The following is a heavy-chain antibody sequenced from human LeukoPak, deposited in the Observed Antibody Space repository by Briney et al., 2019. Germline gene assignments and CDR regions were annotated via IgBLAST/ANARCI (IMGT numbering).Heavy chain of an antibody. Sequence: GGSLRLSCAASGFTFSSYGMHWVRQAPGKGLEWVAFIRYDGSNKYYADSVKGRFTISRDNSKNTLYLQMNSLRAEDTAVYYCAILDYSICYYMDVWGKGTTVTISS. CDR2: IRYDGSNK. J-gene: IGHJ6*03. CDR1: GFTFSSYG. V-gene: IGHV3-30*02. CDR3: AILDYSICYYMDV.